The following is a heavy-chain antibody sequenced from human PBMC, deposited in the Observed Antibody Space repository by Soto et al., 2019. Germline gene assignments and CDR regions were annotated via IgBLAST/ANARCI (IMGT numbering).Heavy chain of an antibody. D-gene: IGHD3-9*01. V-gene: IGHV2-5*02. CDR2: IYWDDSK. J-gene: IGHJ4*02. CDR1: GFSLSTSGVG. Sequence: QITLKESGPTLVRPTQTLTLTCAFSGFSLSTSGVGVGWIRQPPGKALEWLAVIYWDDSKHYSPSLRSRLTITKVPCKNQVVLTMTNMDPMDTGTYCCAHKGREDWPRDYWGQGTLVTVSS. CDR3: AHKGREDWPRDY.